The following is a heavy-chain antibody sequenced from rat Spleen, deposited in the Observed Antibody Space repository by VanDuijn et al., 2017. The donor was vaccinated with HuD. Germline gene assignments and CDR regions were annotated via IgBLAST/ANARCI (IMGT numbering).Heavy chain of an antibody. V-gene: IGHV5-7*01. CDR3: TRGYYSGDYVMDA. D-gene: IGHD1-1*01. CDR2: ITYDGTGT. CDR1: GFTFSDYN. J-gene: IGHJ4*01. Sequence: EVQLVESGGGLVQPGRSLKLSCAASGFTFSDYNMAWVRQAPKKGLEWVATITYDGTGTYYRDSVKGRFTISRDNAKSTLYLQMDSLRSEDTATYYCTRGYYSGDYVMDAWGQGASVTVSS.